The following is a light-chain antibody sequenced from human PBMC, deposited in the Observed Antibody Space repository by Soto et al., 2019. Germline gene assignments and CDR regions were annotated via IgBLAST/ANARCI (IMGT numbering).Light chain of an antibody. J-gene: IGLJ1*01. Sequence: QSALAQPASVSGSPGQSITISCTGSSSDVGAYNYVSWYQQHPGKAPKLIIHGVTNRPSGVSNRFSGSKSDYTASLTISGLQAEDEADYYCSSYTTAYFYVFGTGTKVHRP. CDR2: GVT. CDR3: SSYTTAYFYV. CDR1: SSDVGAYNY. V-gene: IGLV2-14*01.